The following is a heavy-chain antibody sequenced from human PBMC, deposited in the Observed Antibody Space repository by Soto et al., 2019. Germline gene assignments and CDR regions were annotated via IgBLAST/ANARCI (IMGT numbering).Heavy chain of an antibody. CDR3: ASLIMIRFGGVTGGAFDI. J-gene: IGHJ3*02. Sequence: SVKVSCKASGGTFSSYAISWVRQAPGQGLEWMGGIIPIFGTANYAQKFQGRVTITADKSTSTAYMELRSLRSEDTAVYYCASLIMIRFGGVTGGAFDIWGQGTMVTVSS. CDR1: GGTFSSYA. D-gene: IGHD3-16*01. V-gene: IGHV1-69*06. CDR2: IIPIFGTA.